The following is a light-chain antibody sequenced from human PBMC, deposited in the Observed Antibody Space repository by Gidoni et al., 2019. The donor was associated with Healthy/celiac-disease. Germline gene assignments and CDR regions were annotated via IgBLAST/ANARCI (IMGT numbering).Light chain of an antibody. CDR3: SSYTSSSHVV. CDR2: EVS. CDR1: SSYVGGYNY. Sequence: QSALTQPASVSGSPGQSITISCTGTSSYVGGYNYVSWYQQHPGKAPKLMIYEVSNRPSGVSNRFSGSKSGNTASLTISGLQAEDEADYYCSSYTSSSHVVFGGGTKLTVL. V-gene: IGLV2-14*01. J-gene: IGLJ2*01.